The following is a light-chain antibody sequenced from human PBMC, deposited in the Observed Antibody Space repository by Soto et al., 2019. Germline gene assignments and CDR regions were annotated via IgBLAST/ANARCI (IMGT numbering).Light chain of an antibody. CDR1: QSVTRY. J-gene: IGKJ5*01. CDR2: DTS. CDR3: QQRSNWPIT. Sequence: EIVLAQSPATLSLSKGERATLSCRASQSVTRYLAWYQQKPGQAPRLLIYDTSNRATGIPARFSGSGSGTDFTLTISSLEPEDSAVYYCQQRSNWPITFGQGTRLEIK. V-gene: IGKV3-11*01.